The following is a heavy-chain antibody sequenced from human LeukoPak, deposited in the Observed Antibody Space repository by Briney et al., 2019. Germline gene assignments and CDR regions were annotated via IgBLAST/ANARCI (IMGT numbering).Heavy chain of an antibody. CDR1: GGSISSSSYY. CDR2: INHSGST. V-gene: IGHV4-39*07. J-gene: IGHJ5*02. Sequence: SETLSLTCTVSGGSISSSSYYWGWIRQPPGKGLEWIGEINHSGSTNYNPSLKRRVTISVDTSKNQFSLKLSSVTAADTAVYYCARGRLRAAATRWFDPWGQGTLVTVSS. CDR3: ARGRLRAAATRWFDP. D-gene: IGHD6-13*01.